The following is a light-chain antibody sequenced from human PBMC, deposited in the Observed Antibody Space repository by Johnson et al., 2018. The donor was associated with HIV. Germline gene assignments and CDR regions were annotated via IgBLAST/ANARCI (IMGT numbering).Light chain of an antibody. CDR1: SSNIGSNY. V-gene: IGLV1-51*01. J-gene: IGLJ1*01. CDR3: GTWDSRRSAGYV. CDR2: DNN. Sequence: QSVLTQPPSVSAAPGQKVTISCSGSSSNIGSNYVSWYQQLPGTAPKLLIYDNNKRPSGIPDRFSGSKSGTSATLGITGLQTGDEADYYCGTWDSRRSAGYVFGTGTKVTFL.